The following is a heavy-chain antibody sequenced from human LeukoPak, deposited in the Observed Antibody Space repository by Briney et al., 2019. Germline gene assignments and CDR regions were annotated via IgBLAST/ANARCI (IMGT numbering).Heavy chain of an antibody. CDR2: IYYSGST. D-gene: IGHD6-19*01. CDR3: ARQMGAVAAVLDY. Sequence: SETLSLTCTVSGGSISSYYWSWIRQPPGKGLEWIGYIYYSGSTNYNPSLKSRVTISVDTSKNQFSLKLSSVTAADTAVYYCARQMGAVAAVLDYWGQGTLVTVSS. V-gene: IGHV4-59*08. J-gene: IGHJ4*02. CDR1: GGSISSYY.